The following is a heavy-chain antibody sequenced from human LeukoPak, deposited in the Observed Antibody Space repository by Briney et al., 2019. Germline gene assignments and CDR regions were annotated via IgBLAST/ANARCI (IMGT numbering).Heavy chain of an antibody. CDR1: GDSISSTSYF. CDR3: ARETSQKGAHYMDV. D-gene: IGHD3-16*01. V-gene: IGHV4-39*07. CDR2: IYYSGRT. J-gene: IGHJ6*03. Sequence: SETLSLTCTVSGDSISSTSYFWGWIRQPPGKGLEWIGSIYYSGRTYYNPSLKSRVTISIDTSKNQFSLKLSSVTAADTAVYYCARETSQKGAHYMDVWGKGTTVTISS.